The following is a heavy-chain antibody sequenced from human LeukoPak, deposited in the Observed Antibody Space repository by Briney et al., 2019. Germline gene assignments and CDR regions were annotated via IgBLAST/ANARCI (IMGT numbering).Heavy chain of an antibody. CDR1: GFTFSDYY. J-gene: IGHJ4*02. CDR3: ARKDSSGWSFDY. V-gene: IGHV3-11*01. Sequence: GGSLRLSCAASGFTFSDYYMSWIRQAPGKGLEWVSYIGSSGSTIYYADSVKGRFTISRDNAKNSLYLQMNSLRAEDTAVYYCARKDSSGWSFDYWGQGTLVTVSS. CDR2: IGSSGSTI. D-gene: IGHD6-19*01.